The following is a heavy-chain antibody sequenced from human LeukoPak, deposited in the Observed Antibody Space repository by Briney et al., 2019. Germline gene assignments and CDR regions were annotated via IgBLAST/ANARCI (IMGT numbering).Heavy chain of an antibody. V-gene: IGHV4-34*01. J-gene: IGHJ4*02. CDR1: GLTFSNYA. D-gene: IGHD3-22*01. Sequence: GSLRLSCAASGLTFSNYAMSWVRQPPGKGLEWIGEINHSGSTNYNPSLKSRVTISVDTSKNQFSLKLSSVTAADTAVYYCARGYDSSGYYYAYWGQGTLVTVSS. CDR2: INHSGST. CDR3: ARGYDSSGYYYAY.